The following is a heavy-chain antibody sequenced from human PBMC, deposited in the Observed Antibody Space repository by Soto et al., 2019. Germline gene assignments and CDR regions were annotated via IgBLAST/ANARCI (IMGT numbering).Heavy chain of an antibody. J-gene: IGHJ4*02. CDR1: GYSFTSYW. V-gene: IGHV5-10-1*01. Sequence: PGESLKISCKGSGYSFTSYWISWVRQMPGKGLEWMGRIDPSDSYTNYSPSFQGHVTISADKSISTAYLQWSSLKASDTAMYYCAGHFGFWSCENDYWGQGTLVTVSS. D-gene: IGHD3-3*01. CDR2: IDPSDSYT. CDR3: AGHFGFWSCENDY.